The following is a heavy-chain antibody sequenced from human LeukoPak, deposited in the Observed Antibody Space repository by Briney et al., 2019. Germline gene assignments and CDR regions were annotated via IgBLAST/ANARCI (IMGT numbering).Heavy chain of an antibody. CDR1: GFTFDDYA. V-gene: IGHV3-9*01. CDR3: AKASGWYRYDYFDY. J-gene: IGHJ4*02. D-gene: IGHD6-19*01. Sequence: SLRLSCAASGFTFDDYAMHWVRQAPGKGLEWVSGISWNSGSIGYADSVKGRFTISRDNAKNSLYLQMNSLRAEDTAWYYCAKASGWYRYDYFDYWGQGTLVTVSS. CDR2: ISWNSGSI.